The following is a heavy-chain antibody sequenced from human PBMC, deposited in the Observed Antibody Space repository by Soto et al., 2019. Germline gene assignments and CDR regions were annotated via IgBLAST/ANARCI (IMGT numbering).Heavy chain of an antibody. Sequence: GGSLRLACAVSGFAFSAERMSWDRQAPGKGLEWVSYINSGSSVIYYSASVKGRFTISRDNAGNSLYLQMNSLTDDDTAVYYCVRSGRTANYYFDHWGLGTLVTVSS. CDR1: GFAFSAER. V-gene: IGHV3-48*02. CDR3: VRSGRTANYYFDH. D-gene: IGHD2-21*02. J-gene: IGHJ4*02. CDR2: INSGSSVI.